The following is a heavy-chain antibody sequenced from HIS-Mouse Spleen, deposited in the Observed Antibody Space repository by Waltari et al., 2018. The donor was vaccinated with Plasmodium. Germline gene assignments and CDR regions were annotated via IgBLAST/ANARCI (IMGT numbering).Heavy chain of an antibody. CDR3: ASSWYWYFDL. CDR2: IKEDGREK. CDR1: GFTFSSYW. J-gene: IGHJ2*01. V-gene: IGHV3-7*01. Sequence: EVQLVESGGGLVQPGGSLRLSCAASGFTFSSYWSSWVRQAPGKGLEWVAKIKEDGREKYYVDSVKGRFTIPRDNAKNSLYLQMNSLRAEDTAVYYCASSWYWYFDLWGRGTLVTVSS. D-gene: IGHD6-13*01.